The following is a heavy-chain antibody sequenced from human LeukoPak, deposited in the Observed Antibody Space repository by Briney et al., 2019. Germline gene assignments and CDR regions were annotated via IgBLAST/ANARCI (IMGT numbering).Heavy chain of an antibody. V-gene: IGHV3-53*01. D-gene: IGHD2-2*01. J-gene: IGHJ4*02. Sequence: PGGSLRLSCTTSGFTVSSNYMSCVRQAPGKGLEWVSVLYIGGSTYYADSVKGRFTISRDISKNTLYLQMNSLRAEDTAVYYCARDWGCCSSTSCHVFDYWGQGTLVTVSS. CDR2: LYIGGST. CDR1: GFTVSSNY. CDR3: ARDWGCCSSTSCHVFDY.